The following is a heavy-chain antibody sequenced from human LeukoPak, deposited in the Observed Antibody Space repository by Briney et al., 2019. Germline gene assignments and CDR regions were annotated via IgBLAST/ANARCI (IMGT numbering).Heavy chain of an antibody. CDR2: IIPILGIA. V-gene: IGHV1-69*04. CDR1: GGTFSSYA. D-gene: IGHD2-2*01. Sequence: SVKVSCKASGGTFSSYAISWVRQAPGQGLEWMGRIIPILGIANYAQKFQGRVTITADKSTSTAYMELSSLRSEDTAVYYCARDFGKYQLLARNWFDPWGQGTLVTVSS. CDR3: ARDFGKYQLLARNWFDP. J-gene: IGHJ5*02.